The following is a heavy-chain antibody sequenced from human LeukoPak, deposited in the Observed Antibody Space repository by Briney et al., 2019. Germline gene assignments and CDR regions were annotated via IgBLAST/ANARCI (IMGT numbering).Heavy chain of an antibody. Sequence: ASVKVSCKASGYTFTTYAMSWVRQAPGQGLEGMGWINTNTGNPTYAPGFTGRFVFSLDNSGSTAYLQISSLKAEDTAVYFCASSYCSGGHCYPQQTVYYFDFWGQGTLVTVSS. D-gene: IGHD2-15*01. CDR3: ASSYCSGGHCYPQQTVYYFDF. J-gene: IGHJ4*02. V-gene: IGHV7-4-1*02. CDR1: GYTFTTYA. CDR2: INTNTGNP.